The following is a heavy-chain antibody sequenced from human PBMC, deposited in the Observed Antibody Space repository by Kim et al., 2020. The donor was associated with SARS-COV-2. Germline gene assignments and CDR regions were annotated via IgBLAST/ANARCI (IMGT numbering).Heavy chain of an antibody. Sequence: GGSLRLSCAASGFTFSSYAMHCVRQAPGKGLEWVAVISYDGSNEYYADSVKGRFTISRDISKNTLYLQMNSLRAEDTAVYYCARGPYYGSGSYMLAFDIWGQGTMVTVSS. CDR2: ISYDGSNE. D-gene: IGHD3-10*01. V-gene: IGHV3-30*04. CDR3: ARGPYYGSGSYMLAFDI. CDR1: GFTFSSYA. J-gene: IGHJ3*02.